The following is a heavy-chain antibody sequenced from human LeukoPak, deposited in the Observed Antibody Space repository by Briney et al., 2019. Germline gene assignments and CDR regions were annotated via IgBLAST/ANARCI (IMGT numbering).Heavy chain of an antibody. D-gene: IGHD3-9*01. Sequence: GASVKVSCKASGYTFTGYYMHWVRQAPGQGLEWMGRINPNSGGTNYAHKFQGRVTMTRDTSISTAYMELSRLRSDDTAVYYCARDHNPYIPIDKFDTYNWFDPWGQGTLVTVSS. CDR2: INPNSGGT. V-gene: IGHV1-2*06. J-gene: IGHJ5*02. CDR1: GYTFTGYY. CDR3: ARDHNPYIPIDKFDTYNWFDP.